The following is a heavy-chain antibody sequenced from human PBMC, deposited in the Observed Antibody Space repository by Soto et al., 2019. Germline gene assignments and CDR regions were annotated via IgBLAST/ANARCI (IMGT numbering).Heavy chain of an antibody. D-gene: IGHD6-6*01. CDR2: IDSSSKTI. CDR3: ARDEYSSSSGWFDP. Sequence: EVQLVESGGGLVQPGGSLRVSCAASGFTFSRYSMNWVRQAPGKGLEWLSYIDSSSKTIYYADSVKGRFTISRDNSKNTLYLQMNSLRAEDTAVYYCARDEYSSSSGWFDPWGQGTLVTVSS. J-gene: IGHJ5*02. V-gene: IGHV3-48*01. CDR1: GFTFSRYS.